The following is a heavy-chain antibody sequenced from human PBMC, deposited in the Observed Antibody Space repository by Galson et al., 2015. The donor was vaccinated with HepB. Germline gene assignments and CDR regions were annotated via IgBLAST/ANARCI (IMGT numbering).Heavy chain of an antibody. J-gene: IGHJ6*02. D-gene: IGHD1-1*01. Sequence: SVKVSCKASGYTFTSYAMHWVRQAPGQRLEWMGWINAGNGNTKYLQKFQGRVTITRDTSASTAYMELSSLRSEDTAVYYCAREAGTTSADYYYGMDVWGQGTTVTVSS. V-gene: IGHV1-3*01. CDR2: INAGNGNT. CDR3: AREAGTTSADYYYGMDV. CDR1: GYTFTSYA.